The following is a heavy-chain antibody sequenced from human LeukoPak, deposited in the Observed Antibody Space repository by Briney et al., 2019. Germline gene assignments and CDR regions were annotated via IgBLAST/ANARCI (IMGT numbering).Heavy chain of an antibody. V-gene: IGHV3-23*01. CDR2: IRASGGDT. CDR3: ARDYYGSGSYYYYYNGMDV. CDR1: GFTFSSYP. D-gene: IGHD3-10*01. J-gene: IGHJ6*02. Sequence: GGSLRLPRAASGFTFSSYPMSWVRQAPGKGLEWVSAIRASGGDTYYADSVKGRFTISRDNAKNSLYLQMNSLRAEDTAVYYCARDYYGSGSYYYYYNGMDVWGQGTTVTVSS.